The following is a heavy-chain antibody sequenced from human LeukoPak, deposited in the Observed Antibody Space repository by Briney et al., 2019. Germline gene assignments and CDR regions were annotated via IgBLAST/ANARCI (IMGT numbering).Heavy chain of an antibody. CDR1: GFTFSSYS. Sequence: PGGSLRLSCAASGFTFSSYSMNWVRQAPGKGLEWATSISSSSSYIYYADSVKGRFTISRDNAKNSLYLQMNSLRAEDTAVYYCARDALSSGYSYGFWGQGTLVTVSS. V-gene: IGHV3-21*01. CDR2: ISSSSSYI. CDR3: ARDALSSGYSYGF. D-gene: IGHD5-18*01. J-gene: IGHJ4*02.